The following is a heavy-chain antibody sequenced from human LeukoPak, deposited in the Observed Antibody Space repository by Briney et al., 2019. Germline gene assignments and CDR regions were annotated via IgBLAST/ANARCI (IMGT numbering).Heavy chain of an antibody. Sequence: GESLKISCKGSGYSFTSYWIGWVRQIPGKGLDWMGIIYPGDSDTRYSPSFQGQVTISADKSISTAYLQWSSLKASDTAMYYCATSSSIAATGTIDYWGQGTLVTVSS. CDR3: ATSSSIAATGTIDY. CDR1: GYSFTSYW. CDR2: IYPGDSDT. D-gene: IGHD6-13*01. V-gene: IGHV5-51*01. J-gene: IGHJ4*02.